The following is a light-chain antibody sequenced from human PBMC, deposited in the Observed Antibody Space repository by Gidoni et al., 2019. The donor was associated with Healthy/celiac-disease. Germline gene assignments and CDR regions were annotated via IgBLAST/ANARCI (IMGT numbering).Light chain of an antibody. Sequence: EIVMTQSPATLSVSPGERATLSGRACQSGSRDLAWYQQKPGQAPRLLIYGASTSATGIPARFSGSGSGTEFTLTISSLQSEDFAGYYCQQYNNWPSTFGQGTKLEIK. CDR1: QSGSRD. CDR2: GAS. J-gene: IGKJ2*02. V-gene: IGKV3-15*01. CDR3: QQYNNWPST.